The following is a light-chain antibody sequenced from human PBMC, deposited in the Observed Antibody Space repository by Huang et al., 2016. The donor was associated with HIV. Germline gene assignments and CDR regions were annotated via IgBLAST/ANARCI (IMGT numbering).Light chain of an antibody. CDR2: LGS. CDR3: VAALQTPPNT. CDR1: QSLLQTNGYNY. Sequence: EIVMTQSPLSLPVTPGEPASISCRSSQSLLQTNGYNYLDWYLQKPGQSPQLLIYLGSHRATGVPDRFSVSGSGTDFTLEISRVEADDFGIYYRVAALQTPPNTFGQGTRLEI. J-gene: IGKJ2*01. V-gene: IGKV2-28*01.